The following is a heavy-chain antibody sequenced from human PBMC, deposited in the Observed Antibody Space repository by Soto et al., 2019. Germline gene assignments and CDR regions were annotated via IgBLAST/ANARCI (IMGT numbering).Heavy chain of an antibody. V-gene: IGHV1-18*01. J-gene: IGHJ3*02. CDR3: AKNGDIHTRDGGGLLSAFDI. D-gene: IGHD2-21*02. CDR2: ISAYNGNT. Sequence: ASVKVSCKASGYTFTSYGISWVRQAPGQGLEWMGWISAYNGNTNYAQKFQGRVTMTTDTSTSTAYMELRSLRSDDTAVYYCAKNGDIHTRDGGGLLSAFDIWG. CDR1: GYTFTSYG.